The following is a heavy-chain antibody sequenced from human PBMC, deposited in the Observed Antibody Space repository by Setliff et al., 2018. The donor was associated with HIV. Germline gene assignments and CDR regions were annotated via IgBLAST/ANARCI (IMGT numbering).Heavy chain of an antibody. Sequence: LRLSCAASGFTVSSNYMTWVRQAPGKGLEWVSVIYSGGNTYYADSVKGRFTISRDNSKNTLYLQMNSLRAEDTAVYYCARGSYSSGWYGHTFDLWGQGTMVTVSS. CDR3: ARGSYSSGWYGHTFDL. V-gene: IGHV3-66*02. J-gene: IGHJ3*01. CDR1: GFTVSSNY. CDR2: IYSGGNT. D-gene: IGHD6-19*01.